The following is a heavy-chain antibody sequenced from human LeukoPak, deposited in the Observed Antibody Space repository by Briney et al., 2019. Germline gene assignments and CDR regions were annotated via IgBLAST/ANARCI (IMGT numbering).Heavy chain of an antibody. J-gene: IGHJ4*02. CDR1: GGSISSYY. CDR2: IYTSGST. Sequence: PSETLSLTCTVSGGSISSYYWSWIRQPPGKGLEWIGYIYTSGSTNYNPSLKSRVTISVDTSKNQFSLKLSSVTAADTAVYYCAQPQSSSSLYHYFHSWGQGTLVTVSS. D-gene: IGHD6-13*01. CDR3: AQPQSSSSLYHYFHS. V-gene: IGHV4-4*09.